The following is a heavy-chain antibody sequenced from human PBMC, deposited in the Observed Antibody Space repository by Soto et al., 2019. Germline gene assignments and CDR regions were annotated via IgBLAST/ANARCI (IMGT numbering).Heavy chain of an antibody. J-gene: IGHJ3*01. D-gene: IGHD1-26*01. CDR2: ISINNAKT. Sequence: QVQLVQSGIEVRQPGASVKVSCKASGYTFIDFGISWVRQAPGQGLEWMGWISINNAKTNFAQKFQDRVTMTTDTSTSTAYMDLRSLNSGDTAVYFCASRRGPGAIDAFDVWGQGTMVTVSS. CDR3: ASRRGPGAIDAFDV. CDR1: GYTFIDFG. V-gene: IGHV1-18*01.